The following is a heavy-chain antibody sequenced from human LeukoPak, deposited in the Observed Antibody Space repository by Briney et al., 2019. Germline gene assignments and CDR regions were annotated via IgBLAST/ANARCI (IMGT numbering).Heavy chain of an antibody. V-gene: IGHV3-23*01. CDR1: GFTFSSYA. CDR2: ISGSGGST. CDR3: ANKDAYYDFWSGYYTEFDY. D-gene: IGHD3-3*01. Sequence: GGSLRLSCAASGFTFSSYAMSWVRQAPGKGLEWVSAISGSGGSTYYADSVKGRFTISRDNSKNTLYLQMSSLRAEDTAVYYCANKDAYYDFWSGYYTEFDYWGQGTLVTVSS. J-gene: IGHJ4*02.